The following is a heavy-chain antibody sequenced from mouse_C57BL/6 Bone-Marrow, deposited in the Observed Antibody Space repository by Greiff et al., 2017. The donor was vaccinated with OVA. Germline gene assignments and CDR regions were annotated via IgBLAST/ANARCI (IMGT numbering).Heavy chain of an antibody. CDR3: TRRGITTVVANWYFDV. J-gene: IGHJ1*03. CDR2: IYPGNSDT. D-gene: IGHD1-1*01. V-gene: IGHV1-5*01. Sequence: VQLQQSGTVLARPGASVKMSCKTSGYTFTSYWMHWVKQRPGQGLEWIGAIYPGNSDTSYNQKFKGKAKLTAVTSASTAYMELSSLTNEDSAVYYCTRRGITTVVANWYFDVWGTGTTVTVSS. CDR1: GYTFTSYW.